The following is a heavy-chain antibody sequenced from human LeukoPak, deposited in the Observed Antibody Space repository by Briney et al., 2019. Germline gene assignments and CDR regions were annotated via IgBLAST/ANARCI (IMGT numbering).Heavy chain of an antibody. Sequence: GGSLRLSCAASGFTFSSYAMSWVRQAPGKGLEWVSAISGSGGSTYYADSVKGRFTISRDNSKSTLYLQMNSLRAEDTAVYYCAKPHCSSTSCYYAFDYWGQGTLVTVSS. CDR3: AKPHCSSTSCYYAFDY. J-gene: IGHJ4*02. CDR1: GFTFSSYA. CDR2: ISGSGGST. V-gene: IGHV3-23*01. D-gene: IGHD2-2*01.